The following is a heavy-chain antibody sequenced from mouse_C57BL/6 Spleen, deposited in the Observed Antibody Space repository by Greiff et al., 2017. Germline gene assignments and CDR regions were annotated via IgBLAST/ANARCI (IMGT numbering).Heavy chain of an antibody. J-gene: IGHJ2*01. CDR3: ARDGYDEGYYFDY. V-gene: IGHV14-2*01. CDR2: IDPEDGET. Sequence: VQLQQSGAELVKPGASVKLSCTASGFNIKDYFMNWVKQRPEQGLEWIGRIDPEDGETKYAPKFQGKATITADTSSNTAYLQHSSLTSEDSAVYYCARDGYDEGYYFDYWGQGTTLTVSS. D-gene: IGHD2-2*01. CDR1: GFNIKDYF.